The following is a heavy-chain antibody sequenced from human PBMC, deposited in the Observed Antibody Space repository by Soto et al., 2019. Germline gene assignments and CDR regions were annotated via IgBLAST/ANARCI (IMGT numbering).Heavy chain of an antibody. CDR2: IYYSGST. V-gene: IGHV4-39*01. J-gene: IGHJ5*02. D-gene: IGHD6-13*01. CDR3: ARGAAGPNWFDP. CDR1: GGSINSSSYY. Sequence: SETLSLTCTVSGGSINSSSYYWGWIRQPPGKGLEWIGSIYYSGSTYYNPSLKSRVTISVDTSKNQFSLKLSSVTAADTAVYYCARGAAGPNWFDPWGQGTLVTVSS.